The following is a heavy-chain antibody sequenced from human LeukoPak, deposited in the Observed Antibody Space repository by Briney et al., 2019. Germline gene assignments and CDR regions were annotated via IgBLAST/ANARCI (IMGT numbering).Heavy chain of an antibody. J-gene: IGHJ3*02. Sequence: PSETLSPTCAVSGYSISSGYYWGWIRQPPGKGLKWIGSIYHSGSTYYNPSLKSRVTISVDMSKNQFSLKLRSVTAADTAAYYCARHTPPGSSSAFDIWGQGTTVTVSS. CDR1: GYSISSGYY. V-gene: IGHV4-38-2*01. D-gene: IGHD6-6*01. CDR3: ARHTPPGSSSAFDI. CDR2: IYHSGST.